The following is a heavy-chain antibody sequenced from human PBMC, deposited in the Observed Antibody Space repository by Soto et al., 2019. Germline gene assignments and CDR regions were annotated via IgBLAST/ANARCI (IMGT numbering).Heavy chain of an antibody. CDR3: ASTYTTSWYWFDP. J-gene: IGHJ5*02. D-gene: IGHD6-13*01. V-gene: IGHV2-26*04. Sequence: QVTVKESGPVLVKPTETLTLTCTVSGFSLSNAGLGVSWIRQPPEKALEWLAHIFSNDEKSYSTSLKSRLTISKDTSKSQVVLTMTNMDPVDTAIYYCASTYTTSWYWFDPWGQGTLVTVSS. CDR1: GFSLSNAGLG. CDR2: IFSNDEK.